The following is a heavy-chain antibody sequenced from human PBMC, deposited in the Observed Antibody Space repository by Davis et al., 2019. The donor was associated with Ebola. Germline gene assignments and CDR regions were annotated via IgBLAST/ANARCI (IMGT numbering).Heavy chain of an antibody. J-gene: IGHJ4*02. CDR1: GFTFSSYA. CDR3: ARGGEGLLGY. CDR2: ISYDGSNK. D-gene: IGHD1-26*01. V-gene: IGHV3-30-3*01. Sequence: PGGSLRLSFAASGFTFSSYAMHWVRQAPGKGLEWVAVISYDGSNKYYADSVKGRFTISRDNSKNPLYLQMNSLRAEDTAVYYCARGGEGLLGYWGQGALVTVSS.